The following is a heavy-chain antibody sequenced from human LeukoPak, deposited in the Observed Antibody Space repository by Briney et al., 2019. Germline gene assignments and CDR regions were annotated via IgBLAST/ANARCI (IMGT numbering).Heavy chain of an antibody. CDR1: GGSFSGYY. D-gene: IGHD6-19*01. J-gene: IGHJ6*02. V-gene: IGHV4-30-4*08. Sequence: SETLSLTCAVYGGSFSGYYWSWIRQPPGKGLEWIGYIYYSGSTYYNPSLKSRVTISVDTSKNQFSLKLSSVTAADTAVYYCARRYSSGWFLYYYGMDVWGQGATVTVSS. CDR2: IYYSGST. CDR3: ARRYSSGWFLYYYGMDV.